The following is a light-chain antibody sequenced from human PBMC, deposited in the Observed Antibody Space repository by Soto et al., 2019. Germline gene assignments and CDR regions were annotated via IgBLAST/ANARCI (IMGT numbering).Light chain of an antibody. CDR3: QQFGSSPWT. J-gene: IGKJ1*01. V-gene: IGKV3-20*01. Sequence: PGERATLSCRASQSVSSNYLAWYQQKPGQTPKVLIYGSSSRATGIPDRFGGSGSGTDYTLTISRLEPEDFAVYFCQQFGSSPWTFGQGTKVDI. CDR2: GSS. CDR1: QSVSSNY.